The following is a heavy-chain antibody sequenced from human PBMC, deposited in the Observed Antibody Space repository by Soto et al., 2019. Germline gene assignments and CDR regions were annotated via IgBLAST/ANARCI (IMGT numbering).Heavy chain of an antibody. D-gene: IGHD3-3*01. V-gene: IGHV5-51*01. CDR2: IYPGDSDT. Sequence: GESLKISCKGSGYSFTSYWIGWVRQMPGKGLEWMGIIYPGDSDTRYSPSFQGQVTISADKSISTAYLQWSSLKASDTAMYYCARVGESYYDFWSGYSPLGYWGQGTPVTVSS. J-gene: IGHJ4*02. CDR1: GYSFTSYW. CDR3: ARVGESYYDFWSGYSPLGY.